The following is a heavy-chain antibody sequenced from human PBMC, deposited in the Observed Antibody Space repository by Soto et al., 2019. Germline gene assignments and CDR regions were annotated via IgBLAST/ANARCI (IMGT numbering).Heavy chain of an antibody. CDR1: GDSVSSNSGA. V-gene: IGHV6-1*01. Sequence: SLTCAISGDSVSSNSGAWNWIRQSPSRGLEWLGRTYYRSHWYNDFAVSVKSRVTIDPDTSKNQFSLQLNSVTPEDTAVYYCVRQYRDSQYYSGLDVWGQGTTVTVSS. CDR2: TYYRSHWYN. J-gene: IGHJ6*02. CDR3: VRQYRDSQYYSGLDV. D-gene: IGHD6-6*01.